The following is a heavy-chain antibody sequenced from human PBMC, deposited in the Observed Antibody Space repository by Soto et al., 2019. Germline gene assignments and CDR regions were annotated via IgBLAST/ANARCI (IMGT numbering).Heavy chain of an antibody. V-gene: IGHV4-31*03. CDR3: ARDPESSWYYFDY. J-gene: IGHJ4*02. Sequence: SETLSLTCTVSGGSISSGGYYWSWIRQHPGKGLEWIGYIYYSGSTYYNPSLKSRVTISVDTSKNQFSLKLSSVTAADTAVYYWARDPESSWYYFDYWGQGTLVTVSS. D-gene: IGHD6-13*01. CDR1: GGSISSGGYY. CDR2: IYYSGST.